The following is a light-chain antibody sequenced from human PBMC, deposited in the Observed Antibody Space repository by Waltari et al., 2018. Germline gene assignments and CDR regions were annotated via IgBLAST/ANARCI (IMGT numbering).Light chain of an antibody. Sequence: LTQPPSASGTPGQRVTISCSGSPSHIGVNSVHWYQQLPGTAPKLLIYSTHQRPSGVPDRFSGSKSGTSASLAISELQSDDEGDYYCATWDDSLSVYVFGSGTTVTVL. CDR3: ATWDDSLSVYV. J-gene: IGLJ6*01. CDR1: PSHIGVNS. CDR2: STH. V-gene: IGLV1-44*01.